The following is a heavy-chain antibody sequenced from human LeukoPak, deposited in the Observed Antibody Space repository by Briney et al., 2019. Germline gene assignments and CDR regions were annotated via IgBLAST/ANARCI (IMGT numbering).Heavy chain of an antibody. CDR3: AREVVAATNYFDY. CDR2: IYTSGST. J-gene: IGHJ4*02. CDR1: GGSISSGSYY. V-gene: IGHV4-61*02. D-gene: IGHD2-15*01. Sequence: SQTLSLACTVSGGSISSGSYYWSWIRQPAGKGLEWIGRIYTSGSTNYNPSLKSRVTISVDTSKNQFSLKLSSVTAADTAVYYCAREVVAATNYFDYWGQGTLVTVSS.